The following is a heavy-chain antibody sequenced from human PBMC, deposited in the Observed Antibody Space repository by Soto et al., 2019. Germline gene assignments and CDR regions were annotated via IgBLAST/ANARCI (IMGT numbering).Heavy chain of an antibody. CDR2: IYSSGST. CDR3: ARDHPHSYGVYYFDY. Sequence: ETLSLTCAFSGGSISSGGYSWSWIRQPPGKGLEWIGYIYSSGSTHYNPSLQNRVTISIDTSKNQVSLKVNSVTAADTAVYYCARDHPHSYGVYYFDYWGQGTPVTVSS. J-gene: IGHJ4*02. D-gene: IGHD5-18*01. V-gene: IGHV4-61*08. CDR1: GGSISSGGYS.